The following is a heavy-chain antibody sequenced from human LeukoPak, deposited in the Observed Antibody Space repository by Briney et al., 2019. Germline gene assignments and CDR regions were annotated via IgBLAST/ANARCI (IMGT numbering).Heavy chain of an antibody. D-gene: IGHD6-13*01. CDR2: INPNSGGT. CDR1: GYTFTGYY. Sequence: ASVKVSCKASGYTFTGYYMHWVRQAPGQGLEWMGWINPNSGGTNYAQKFQGRVTMTRDTSTSTVYMELSSLRSEDTAVYYCARDGIAAAGTGACYWGQGTLVTVSS. V-gene: IGHV1-2*02. CDR3: ARDGIAAAGTGACY. J-gene: IGHJ4*02.